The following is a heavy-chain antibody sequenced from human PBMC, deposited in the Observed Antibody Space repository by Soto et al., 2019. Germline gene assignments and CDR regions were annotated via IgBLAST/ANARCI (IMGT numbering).Heavy chain of an antibody. D-gene: IGHD2-2*03. CDR1: GGSISSSSYY. CDR3: AREGNLGRWIQPLDS. J-gene: IGHJ4*02. Sequence: PSETMSLTSTVSGGSISSSSYYWSWIRQPPGKGLEWIGYIYYSGSTNYNPSLKSRVTISVDTSKNQFSLKLISVTTADTAVYFCAREGNLGRWIQPLDSWGQGTLVTVSS. V-gene: IGHV4-61*01. CDR2: IYYSGST.